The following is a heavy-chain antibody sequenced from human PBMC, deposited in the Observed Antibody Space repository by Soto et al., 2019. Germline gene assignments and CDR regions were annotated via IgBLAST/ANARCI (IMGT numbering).Heavy chain of an antibody. CDR1: EFTFSYYA. CDR2: ISSDGSNK. V-gene: IGHV3-30-3*01. D-gene: IGHD3-3*01. CDR3: ARDRKTYYDFWSGYLTGY. J-gene: IGHJ4*02. Sequence: SLRLSCAASEFTFSYYAIYWVRQAPGKGLEWVALISSDGSNKYYADSVKGRFTISRDNSRNTLYLQMNSLRAEDTAVYYCARDRKTYYDFWSGYLTGYWGQGTLVTVSS.